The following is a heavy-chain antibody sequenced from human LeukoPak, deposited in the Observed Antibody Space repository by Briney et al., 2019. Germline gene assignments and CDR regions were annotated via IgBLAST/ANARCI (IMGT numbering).Heavy chain of an antibody. D-gene: IGHD2-2*01. CDR3: ARGGLRYQLLSWFDP. Sequence: SETPSLTCAVYGGSFSGYYWSWIRQPPGKGLEWIGEINHSGSTNYNPSLKSRVTISVDTSKNQFSLKLSSVTAADTAVYYCARGGLRYQLLSWFDPWGQGTLVTVSS. CDR1: GGSFSGYY. J-gene: IGHJ5*02. CDR2: INHSGST. V-gene: IGHV4-34*01.